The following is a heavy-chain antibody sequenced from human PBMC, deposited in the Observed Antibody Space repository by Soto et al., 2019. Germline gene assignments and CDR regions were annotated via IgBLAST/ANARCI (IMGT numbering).Heavy chain of an antibody. J-gene: IGHJ4*02. CDR3: TRHFDDDVRIDD. CDR2: IRSKTDNYAT. Sequence: EVQLVESGGGLVQPGGSLKLSCAASGFTFSASTLHWIRQASGQGLEWLVRIRSKTDNYATAYAASVNGRFTISRDDSKNTAYLEMNSLKTEDTAVYYCTRHFDDDVRIDDWGQGTLVTVSS. CDR1: GFTFSAST. V-gene: IGHV3-73*01. D-gene: IGHD3-3*01.